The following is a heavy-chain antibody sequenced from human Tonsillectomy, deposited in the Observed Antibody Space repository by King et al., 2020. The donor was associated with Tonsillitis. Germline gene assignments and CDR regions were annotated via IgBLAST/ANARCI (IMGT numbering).Heavy chain of an antibody. J-gene: IGHJ4*02. CDR3: AKMADASGGYSIDY. D-gene: IGHD3-10*01. Sequence: VQLVESGGGLVQPGGSLRLSCAASGFTFKNYAMTWVRQAPGEGLDWVSHISSGGTTYYADSVKGRFTISRDNSKNTLYLQMNNLRADDTAVYYCAKMADASGGYSIDYWGQGTLVTVSS. CDR1: GFTFKNYA. CDR2: ISSGGTT. V-gene: IGHV3-23*04.